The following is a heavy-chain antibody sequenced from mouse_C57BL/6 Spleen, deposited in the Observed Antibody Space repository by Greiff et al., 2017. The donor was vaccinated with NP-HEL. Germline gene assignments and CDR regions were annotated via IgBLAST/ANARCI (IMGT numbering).Heavy chain of an antibody. CDR1: GYTFTSYW. J-gene: IGHJ4*01. V-gene: IGHV1-55*01. D-gene: IGHD1-1*01. Sequence: QVQLQQSGAELVKPGASVKMSCKASGYTFTSYWITWVKQRPGQGLEWIGDIYPGSGSTNYNEKFKSKATLTVDPSSSTAYMQLSSLTSEDSAVYYCARLDYYGSSYGGGLAMDYWGQGTSVTVSS. CDR3: ARLDYYGSSYGGGLAMDY. CDR2: IYPGSGST.